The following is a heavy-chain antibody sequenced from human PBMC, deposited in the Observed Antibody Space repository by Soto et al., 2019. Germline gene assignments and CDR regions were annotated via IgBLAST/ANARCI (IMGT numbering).Heavy chain of an antibody. Sequence: GGSLRLSCAASGLTFSSYWMHWVRQAPGKGLVWVSRINSDGSSTSYADSVKGRFTISRDNSKNTLYLQMNSLRAEDTAVYYCARVEHDFWSGYYYGMDVWGQGTTVTVSS. CDR1: GLTFSSYW. J-gene: IGHJ6*02. CDR3: ARVEHDFWSGYYYGMDV. V-gene: IGHV3-74*01. D-gene: IGHD3-3*01. CDR2: INSDGSST.